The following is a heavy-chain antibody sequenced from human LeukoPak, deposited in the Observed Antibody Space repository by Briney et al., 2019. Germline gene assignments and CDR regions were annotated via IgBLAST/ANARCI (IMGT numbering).Heavy chain of an antibody. CDR1: GFTFSSYA. CDR2: MSDSGRKT. Sequence: PGGSLRLSCAASGFTFSSYAMSWVRQAPGKGLEWVSAMSDSGRKTYYADSVKGRFTISRDNSKNTLYLQMNSLRAEDTAVFYCAKDKTFYYDKSGFYYFDYWGQGTLVTVSS. J-gene: IGHJ4*02. V-gene: IGHV3-23*01. D-gene: IGHD3-22*01. CDR3: AKDKTFYYDKSGFYYFDY.